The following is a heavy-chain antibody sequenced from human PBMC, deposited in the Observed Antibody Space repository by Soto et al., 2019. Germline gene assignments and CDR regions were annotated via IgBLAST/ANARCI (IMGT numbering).Heavy chain of an antibody. D-gene: IGHD1-26*01. Sequence: PVGSLRLSCAASGFTFSSYGMHWVRQAPGKGLEWVAVISYDGSNKYYADSVKGRFTISRDNSKNTLYLQMNSLRAEDTAVYYCAKDMYRTPYSGSYYYYYGMDVWGQGTTVTVSS. CDR2: ISYDGSNK. V-gene: IGHV3-30*18. J-gene: IGHJ6*02. CDR3: AKDMYRTPYSGSYYYYYGMDV. CDR1: GFTFSSYG.